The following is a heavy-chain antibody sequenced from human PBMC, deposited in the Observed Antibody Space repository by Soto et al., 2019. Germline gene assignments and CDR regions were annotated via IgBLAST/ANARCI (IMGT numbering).Heavy chain of an antibody. V-gene: IGHV4-59*01. D-gene: IGHD4-17*01. J-gene: IGHJ5*02. CDR2: IYYSGST. CDR1: GGSISSYY. CDR3: ARDGRPTVTTHDLTHWFDP. Sequence: SETLSLTCTVSGGSISSYYWSWIRQPPGKGLEWIGYIYYSGSTNYNPSLKSRVTISVDTSKNQFSLKLSSVTAADTAVYYCARDGRPTVTTHDLTHWFDPWGQGTLVTVSS.